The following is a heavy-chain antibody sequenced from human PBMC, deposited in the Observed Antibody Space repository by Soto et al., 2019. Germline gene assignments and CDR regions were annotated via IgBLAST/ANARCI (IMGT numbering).Heavy chain of an antibody. CDR2: ISAYNRNT. D-gene: IGHD1-26*01. V-gene: IGHV1-18*01. CDR3: AGDKGNSGPYYFDY. CDR1: GYTFTNYG. J-gene: IGHJ4*02. Sequence: QVQLVQSGAEVKKPGASVKVSCKASGYTFTNYGVSWVRQAPGQGLEWMGWISAYNRNTNYAQNLQGRVTMTTDTSMSTAYMELRSLRSDDTATYFCAGDKGNSGPYYFDYWGQGTLVTVSS.